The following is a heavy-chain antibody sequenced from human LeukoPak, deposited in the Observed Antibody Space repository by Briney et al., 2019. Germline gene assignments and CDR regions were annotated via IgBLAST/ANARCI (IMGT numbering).Heavy chain of an antibody. CDR2: ISPYSGNT. D-gene: IGHD3-16*01. J-gene: IGHJ4*02. Sequence: GASVKVSCKASGGTFSGYAISWVRQAPGQGLEWMGWISPYSGNTDYAQKFQGRVTMTTDTSASTVYMELRSLRSDDTAIYYCARGYGDDYWGQGTLLTVSS. CDR1: GGTFSGYA. V-gene: IGHV1-18*01. CDR3: ARGYGDDY.